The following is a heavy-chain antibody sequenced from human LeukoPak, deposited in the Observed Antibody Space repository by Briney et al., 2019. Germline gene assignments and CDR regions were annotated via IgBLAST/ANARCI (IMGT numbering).Heavy chain of an antibody. CDR2: IYYSGST. V-gene: IGHV4-30-4*02. J-gene: IGHJ3*02. D-gene: IGHD5-12*01. CDR3: AALKTWISGAFDI. CDR1: GGSISSGDYY. Sequence: SETLSLTCTVSGGSISSGDYYWSWIRQPPGKGLEWIGYIYYSGSTYYNPSLKSRVTISVDTSKNQFSLKLSSVTAADTAVYYCAALKTWISGAFDIWGQGTMVTVSS.